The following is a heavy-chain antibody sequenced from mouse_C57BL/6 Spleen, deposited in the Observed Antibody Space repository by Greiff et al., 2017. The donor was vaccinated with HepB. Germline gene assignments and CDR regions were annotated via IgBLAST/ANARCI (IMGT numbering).Heavy chain of an antibody. CDR2: IDPNSGGT. Sequence: VQLQQSGAELVKPGASVKLSCMASGYTFTSYWMHWVKQRPGRGLEWIGRIDPNSGGTKSNEKFKSKATLTVEKPSSTANMQLRRLTSADSAVYYCARRSEGYYGGEFDYWGQVTTLTVAS. CDR3: ARRSEGYYGGEFDY. J-gene: IGHJ2*01. D-gene: IGHD1-1*01. CDR1: GYTFTSYW. V-gene: IGHV1-72*01.